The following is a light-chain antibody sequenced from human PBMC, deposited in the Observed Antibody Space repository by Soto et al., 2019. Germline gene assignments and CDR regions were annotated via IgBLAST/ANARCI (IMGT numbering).Light chain of an antibody. CDR1: SSDVGGYKY. Sequence: QSVLTQPASVSGSPVQSITISCTGTSSDVGGYKYVSWYQQHPGKAPKLMIYEVSNRPSGVSNRFSGSKSGNTASLTISGLQAEDEADYYCSSYTSSGLVVFGGGTKLTVL. CDR2: EVS. CDR3: SSYTSSGLVV. V-gene: IGLV2-14*01. J-gene: IGLJ2*01.